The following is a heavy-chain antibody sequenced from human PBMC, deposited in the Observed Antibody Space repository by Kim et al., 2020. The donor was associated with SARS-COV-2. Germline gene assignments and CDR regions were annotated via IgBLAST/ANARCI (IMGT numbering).Heavy chain of an antibody. Sequence: SETLSLTCSVSGDSNSSSTSYYWGWIRQPPGKGLEWIGSIYHSGSTYYNPSLKSRVTISADTSENRFSLKLTSVTAADTAVYYCARENYDSGSFYFDYWGQGTLVTVSS. CDR2: IYHSGST. D-gene: IGHD3-10*01. CDR3: ARENYDSGSFYFDY. CDR1: GDSNSSSTSYY. J-gene: IGHJ4*02. V-gene: IGHV4-39*07.